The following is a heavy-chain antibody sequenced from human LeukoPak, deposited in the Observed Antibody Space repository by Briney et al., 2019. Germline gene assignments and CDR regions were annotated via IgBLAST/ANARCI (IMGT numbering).Heavy chain of an antibody. J-gene: IGHJ3*02. D-gene: IGHD6-19*01. CDR2: IIPLLDIT. V-gene: IGHV1-69*02. CDR3: ASGIAVAGTVERGDAFDI. CDR1: GGTFSTYP. Sequence: SVKVSCKTSGGTFSTYPISWVRQAPGQGLEWMGRIIPLLDITNYAQKFQGRVTITADKSTSTAYMELSSLRSEDTAVYYCASGIAVAGTVERGDAFDIWGQGTMVTVSS.